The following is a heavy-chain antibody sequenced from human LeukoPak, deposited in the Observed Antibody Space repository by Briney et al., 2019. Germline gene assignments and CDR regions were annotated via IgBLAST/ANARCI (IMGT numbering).Heavy chain of an antibody. CDR3: ATHDSSGPEYFQH. CDR2: IYYSGST. Sequence: PSQTLSLTCTVSGGSISSGDYYWSWIRQPPGKGLEWIGYIYYSGSTYYNPSLKGRVTISVDTSKNQFSLKLSSVTAADTAVYYCATHDSSGPEYFQHWGQGTLVTVSS. V-gene: IGHV4-31*03. CDR1: GGSISSGDYY. J-gene: IGHJ1*01. D-gene: IGHD3-22*01.